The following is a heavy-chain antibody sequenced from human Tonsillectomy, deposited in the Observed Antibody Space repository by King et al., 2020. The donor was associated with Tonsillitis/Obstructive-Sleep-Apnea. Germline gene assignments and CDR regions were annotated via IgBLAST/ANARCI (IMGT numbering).Heavy chain of an antibody. CDR2: INYSGST. CDR3: AGGSGTFAP. J-gene: IGHJ5*02. CDR1: GGSLSGYF. V-gene: IGHV4-34*01. Sequence: VQLQQWGAGLLKPSETLSLTCAVYGGSLSGYFWSWIRQPPGKGLEWIGEINYSGSTNYNPSLKRRVTITADTSKKQPPLNLYSVTAADTAVYYCAGGSGTFAPWGQGTLVTVSS.